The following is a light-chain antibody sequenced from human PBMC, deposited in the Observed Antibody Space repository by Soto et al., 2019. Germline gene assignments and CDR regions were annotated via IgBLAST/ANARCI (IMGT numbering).Light chain of an antibody. J-gene: IGKJ2*01. CDR1: QSVSSSY. Sequence: EIVLTQSPGTLSLSPGERATLSCRASQSVSSSYLAWYQQKPGQAPRLLIYGASSRATGIPDSFSGSGSGTDFPLTISRLETEDFAVYYCQQYGSSLYTLGQGTKLEIK. CDR2: GAS. V-gene: IGKV3-20*01. CDR3: QQYGSSLYT.